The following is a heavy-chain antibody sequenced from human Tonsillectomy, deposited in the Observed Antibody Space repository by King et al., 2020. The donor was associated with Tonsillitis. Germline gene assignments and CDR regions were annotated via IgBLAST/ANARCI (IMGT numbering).Heavy chain of an antibody. CDR2: IIPIFSSA. D-gene: IGHD3-22*01. CDR3: ARGVNYYDSSGYSRGMDV. J-gene: IGHJ6*02. CDR1: GGTFSSYA. V-gene: IGHV1-69*01. Sequence: QLVQSGAEVKKPGSSVKVSCKASGGTFSSYAISWVRQAPGQGLEWMGGIIPIFSSAKYAQKFQGRVTITADESTSTAYMELSSLRSEDTAVYYCARGVNYYDSSGYSRGMDVWGQGTTVTVSS.